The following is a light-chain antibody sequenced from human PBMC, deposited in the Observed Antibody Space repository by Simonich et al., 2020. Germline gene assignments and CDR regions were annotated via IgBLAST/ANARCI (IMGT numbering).Light chain of an antibody. CDR3: SSYTSSSTVV. V-gene: IGLV2-14*03. Sequence: QSALTQPASVSGAPGQSITISCTGTSSDVGGYNYVSWYQQHPGKAPKIMICVVSNRPSGVSNRFSGSKSGNTAPLTISGLQAEDEADYYCSSYTSSSTVVFGGGTKLTVL. CDR1: SSDVGGYNY. CDR2: VVS. J-gene: IGLJ2*01.